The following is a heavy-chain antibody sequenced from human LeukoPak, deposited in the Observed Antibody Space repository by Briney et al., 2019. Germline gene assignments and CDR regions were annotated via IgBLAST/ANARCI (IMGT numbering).Heavy chain of an antibody. CDR3: ATEKYDYDSSGYYLDY. Sequence: GGSLRLSCAASGFTVSSNYMSWVRQAPAKGLEWVSVIYSGGSTYYADSVKGRFTISRDNYKNTLYLQMNSMRADATAVYYCATEKYDYDSSGYYLDYWGQGTLVTVSS. CDR2: IYSGGST. CDR1: GFTVSSNY. J-gene: IGHJ4*02. D-gene: IGHD3-22*01. V-gene: IGHV3-66*02.